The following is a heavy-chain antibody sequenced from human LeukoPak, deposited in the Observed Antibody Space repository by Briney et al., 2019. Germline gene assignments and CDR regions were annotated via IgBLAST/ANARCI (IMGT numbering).Heavy chain of an antibody. CDR3: ARDSSWYSSGLDAFDI. Sequence: GGSLRLSCAASGFTFSSYWMNWVRQAPGKGLEWVSSISSSSSYIYYADSVKGRFTISRDNAKNSLYLQMNSLRAEDTAVYYCARDSSWYSSGLDAFDIWGQGTMVTVSS. D-gene: IGHD6-19*01. J-gene: IGHJ3*02. V-gene: IGHV3-21*01. CDR1: GFTFSSYW. CDR2: ISSSSSYI.